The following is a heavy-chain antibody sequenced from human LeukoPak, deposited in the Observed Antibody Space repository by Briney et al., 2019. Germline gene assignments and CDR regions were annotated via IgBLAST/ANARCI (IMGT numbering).Heavy chain of an antibody. D-gene: IGHD5-12*01. V-gene: IGHV3-30*01. J-gene: IGHJ4*02. CDR1: GFTFNSYA. CDR3: AREFGHDRWYFDY. Sequence: PGGSLRLSCAASGFTFNSYAMSWVRQAPGKGLEWVTVISADGRIQYYSDSVKGRFTISRDNSLNTLHLQMNSLRTGDTAVYYCAREFGHDRWYFDYWGQGALVTVSS. CDR2: ISADGRIQ.